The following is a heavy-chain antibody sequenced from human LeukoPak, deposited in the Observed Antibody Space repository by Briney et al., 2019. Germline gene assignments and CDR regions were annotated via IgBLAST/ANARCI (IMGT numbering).Heavy chain of an antibody. Sequence: SETLSLTCAVYGGSFSGYYWSWIRQPPGKGLEWIGEINHSGSTNYDPSLKSRVTISVDTSKNQFSLKLSSVTAADTAVYYCARSFWSGYQFDYWGQGTLVTVSS. J-gene: IGHJ4*02. CDR1: GGSFSGYY. CDR3: ARSFWSGYQFDY. V-gene: IGHV4-34*01. D-gene: IGHD3-3*01. CDR2: INHSGST.